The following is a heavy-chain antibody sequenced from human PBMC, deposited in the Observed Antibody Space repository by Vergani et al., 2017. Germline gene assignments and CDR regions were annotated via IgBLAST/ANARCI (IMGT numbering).Heavy chain of an antibody. V-gene: IGHV3-23*01. J-gene: IGHJ6*03. D-gene: IGHD2-8*01. Sequence: EVQLLESGGGLVQPGGSLRLSCAASGFTFSSYAMSWVRQAPGKGLEWVSAISGSGGSTYYADSVKGRFTISRDNSKNTLYLQMNNLRAADTAVYYCARSGYCAHGVCYMTYYYYMGGWGKGTEVSVSS. CDR2: ISGSGGST. CDR3: ARSGYCAHGVCYMTYYYYMGG. CDR1: GFTFSSYA.